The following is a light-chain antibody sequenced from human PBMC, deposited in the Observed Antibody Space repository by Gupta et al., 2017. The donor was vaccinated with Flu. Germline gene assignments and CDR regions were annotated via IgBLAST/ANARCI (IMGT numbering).Light chain of an antibody. CDR2: DDS. CDR1: NIGDKS. CDR3: QVWDASGDQWV. Sequence: SYELTQPPSVSVAPGQTARMTCGGNNIGDKSVHWCQQRPGQAPVLVVSDDSVRPSGIPERFSGSNSGDTATLTITRVEAGDEADYYCQVWDASGDQWVFGGGTKLTVL. V-gene: IGLV3-21*02. J-gene: IGLJ3*02.